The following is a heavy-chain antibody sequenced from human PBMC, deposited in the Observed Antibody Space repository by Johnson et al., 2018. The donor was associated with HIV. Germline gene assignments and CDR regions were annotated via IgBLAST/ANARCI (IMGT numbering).Heavy chain of an antibody. CDR2: ISYDGSNK. J-gene: IGHJ3*02. CDR3: AREDQNWNYDHAFDI. D-gene: IGHD1-7*01. Sequence: QMQLVESGGGVVQPGQSLRLSCAASGLTFSSYGMHWVRQAPGKGLEWVALISYDGSNKYYADSVKGRFTISRDNSKNTLYLQMNSLRAEDTAVYYCAREDQNWNYDHAFDIWGQGTMVTVSS. CDR1: GLTFSSYG. V-gene: IGHV3-30*03.